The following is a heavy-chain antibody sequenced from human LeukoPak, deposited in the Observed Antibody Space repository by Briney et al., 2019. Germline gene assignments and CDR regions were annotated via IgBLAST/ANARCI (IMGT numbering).Heavy chain of an antibody. D-gene: IGHD3-10*01. CDR3: ARVPSRGITTPLFDY. V-gene: IGHV4-59*08. Sequence: SETLSLTCTVSGGSTRSYYWSWIRQPPGKGLEWIGYIYYSGSTYYNPSLKSRVTISVDTSKNQFSLKLSSVTAADTAVYYCARVPSRGITTPLFDYWGQGTLVTVSS. J-gene: IGHJ4*02. CDR2: IYYSGST. CDR1: GGSTRSYY.